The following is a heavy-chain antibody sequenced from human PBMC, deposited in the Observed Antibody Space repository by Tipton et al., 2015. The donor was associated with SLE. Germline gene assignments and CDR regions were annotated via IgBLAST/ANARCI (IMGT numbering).Heavy chain of an antibody. CDR2: IRYDGSNK. CDR1: GFPFSSYG. D-gene: IGHD3-22*01. Sequence: SLRLSCAASGFPFSSYGMHWVRPAPGKGLEWVAFIRYDGSNKYYAVSVKARFTISRDNSKNTLYLQMNSLRDEDAAVYYCAKASYYDSSCYLYYFDYWSQETLVTVSS. CDR3: AKASYYDSSCYLYYFDY. V-gene: IGHV3-30*02. J-gene: IGHJ4*02.